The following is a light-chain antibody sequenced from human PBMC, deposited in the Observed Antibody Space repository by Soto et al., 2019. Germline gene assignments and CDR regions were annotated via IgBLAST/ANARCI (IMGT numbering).Light chain of an antibody. J-gene: IGKJ5*01. CDR3: QQRSNWPPIT. V-gene: IGKV3-11*01. CDR1: QSISSY. Sequence: TVLTQSPATLSLSTGERATLSCSPSQSISSYLAWYRQKPGQAPRLLIYDASNRATGIPARFSGSGSGTGFTLTISSLEPEDFAVYYCQQRSNWPPITFGQRRLLEI. CDR2: DAS.